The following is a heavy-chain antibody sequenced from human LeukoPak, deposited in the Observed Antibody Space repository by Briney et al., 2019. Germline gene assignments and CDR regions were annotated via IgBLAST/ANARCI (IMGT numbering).Heavy chain of an antibody. Sequence: ASVKVSCKASGYTSTGYYMHWVRQAPGQGLEWMGRINPNSGGTNYAQKFQGRVTMTRDTSISTAYMELSRLRSDDTAVYYCARDRELRFLEWFTKDDNWFDPWGQGTLVTVSS. V-gene: IGHV1-2*06. CDR2: INPNSGGT. CDR3: ARDRELRFLEWFTKDDNWFDP. J-gene: IGHJ5*02. D-gene: IGHD3-3*01. CDR1: GYTSTGYY.